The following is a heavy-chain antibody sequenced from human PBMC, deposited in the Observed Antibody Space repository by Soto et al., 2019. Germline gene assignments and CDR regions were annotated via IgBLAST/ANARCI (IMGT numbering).Heavy chain of an antibody. D-gene: IGHD3-22*01. CDR1: GYTFTSYY. Sequence: GASVKVSCKASGYTFTSYYMHWVRQAPGQGLEWMGIINPSGGSTSYAQKFQGRVTMTRDTSTSTVYMELSSLRSEDTAVYYCARDGPLTYYYDSSGIPGTPKYYYGMDVWGQGTTVTVSS. J-gene: IGHJ6*02. V-gene: IGHV1-46*01. CDR2: INPSGGST. CDR3: ARDGPLTYYYDSSGIPGTPKYYYGMDV.